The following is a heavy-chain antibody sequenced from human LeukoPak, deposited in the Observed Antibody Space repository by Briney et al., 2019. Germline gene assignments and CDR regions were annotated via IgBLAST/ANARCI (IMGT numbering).Heavy chain of an antibody. Sequence: GGSLRLSCVVSGFTFSSYWMSWVRQAPGKGLEWVANIKQDGSEKYYVDSVKGRFTISRDNAKNLLYLQMNSLRAEDTAVYYCATGKQCGYWGQGTLVTVSS. CDR1: GFTFSSYW. D-gene: IGHD4-11*01. V-gene: IGHV3-7*03. CDR3: ATGKQCGY. J-gene: IGHJ4*02. CDR2: IKQDGSEK.